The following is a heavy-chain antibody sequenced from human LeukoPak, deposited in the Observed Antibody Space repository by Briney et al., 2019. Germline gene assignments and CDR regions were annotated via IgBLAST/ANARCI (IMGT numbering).Heavy chain of an antibody. CDR2: ISGYNGNT. CDR1: GYTFINYG. Sequence: ASVKVSCKASGYTFINYGISWVRQAPGQGLEWMGWISGYNGNTKYAQKLQGRVTMTTDTSTSTAYMELRSLRSDDTAVYYCARRRAQGYCSSTSCYSFWFDPWGQGTLVTVSS. J-gene: IGHJ5*02. CDR3: ARRRAQGYCSSTSCYSFWFDP. V-gene: IGHV1-18*01. D-gene: IGHD2-2*01.